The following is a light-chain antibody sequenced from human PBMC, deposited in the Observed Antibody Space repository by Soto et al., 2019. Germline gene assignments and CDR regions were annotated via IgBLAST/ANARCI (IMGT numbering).Light chain of an antibody. CDR2: GNS. V-gene: IGLV1-40*01. CDR3: GGWDDSLSGPV. CDR1: SSNIGAGYD. Sequence: QSVLTQPPSVSGAPGQRVTISCTGNSSNIGAGYDVHWYQQLPGKAPKLLIFGNSHRPSGVPDRFFGSKSGTSASLAITGLRSEDEADYYCGGWDDSLSGPVFGGGTKVTVL. J-gene: IGLJ2*01.